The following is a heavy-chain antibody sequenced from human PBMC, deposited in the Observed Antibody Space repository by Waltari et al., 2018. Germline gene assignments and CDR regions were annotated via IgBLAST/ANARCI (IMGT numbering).Heavy chain of an antibody. V-gene: IGHV5-51*01. D-gene: IGHD6-19*01. CDR2: IYPGDSET. Sequence: EVQLLQSGAEVKEPGESLKISCKGPRYTFTKYWIGWVRQKPGKGLAWMGVIYPGDSETKYSPSFQGRVTISADKSITTAYLQWNSLQASDSAMYYCARLAGAVASFDYWGQGTLVTVSS. CDR3: ARLAGAVASFDY. CDR1: RYTFTKYW. J-gene: IGHJ4*02.